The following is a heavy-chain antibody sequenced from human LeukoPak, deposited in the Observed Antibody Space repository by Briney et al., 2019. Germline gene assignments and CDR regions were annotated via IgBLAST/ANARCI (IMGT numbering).Heavy chain of an antibody. Sequence: ASVKVSCKASGYIFTSYGISWVRQAPGQGLEWMGWISAYSRNTDDAQKLQGRVTMTTDTSTSTAYMELRSLRSDDTAVYYCARGIIRAEYFQHWGQGTPVTVSS. J-gene: IGHJ1*01. CDR2: ISAYSRNT. V-gene: IGHV1-18*01. CDR1: GYIFTSYG. CDR3: ARGIIRAEYFQH. D-gene: IGHD3-10*01.